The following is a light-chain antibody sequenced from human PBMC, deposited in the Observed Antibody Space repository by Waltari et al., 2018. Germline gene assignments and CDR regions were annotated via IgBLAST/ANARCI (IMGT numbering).Light chain of an antibody. CDR2: DVI. CDR1: GSDVGGYNY. Sequence: QSALTQPASVSGSPGPSITISCTGTGSDVGGYNYVSWFQQPPGKAPKLIIYDVINRPSGVSHRFSGSKSGNTASLTISGLQAEDEADYYCSSYTGSITLVFGSGTKVTVL. CDR3: SSYTGSITLV. V-gene: IGLV2-14*03. J-gene: IGLJ1*01.